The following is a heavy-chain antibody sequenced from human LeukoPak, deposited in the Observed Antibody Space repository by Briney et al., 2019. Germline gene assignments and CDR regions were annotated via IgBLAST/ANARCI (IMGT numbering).Heavy chain of an antibody. V-gene: IGHV4-61*02. Sequence: SQTLSLTCTVSGGSISSGSYYWSWIRQPAGKGLEWIGRIYTSGSTNYNPSLKSRVTTSVDTSKNQFSLKLSSVTAADTAVYYCARDHSSGWQGYRAFDIWGQGTMVTVSS. CDR1: GGSISSGSYY. CDR3: ARDHSSGWQGYRAFDI. CDR2: IYTSGST. J-gene: IGHJ3*02. D-gene: IGHD6-19*01.